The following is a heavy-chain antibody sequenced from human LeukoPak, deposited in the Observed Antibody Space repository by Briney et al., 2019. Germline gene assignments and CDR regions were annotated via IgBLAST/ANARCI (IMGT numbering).Heavy chain of an antibody. J-gene: IGHJ6*03. CDR3: AKDGADTVVVPAASYYYYMDV. CDR2: FSGSGGST. D-gene: IGHD2-2*01. Sequence: PGGSLRLSCAASGFTFSTYAMSWVRQAPGKGLEWVSGFSGSGGSTYYADSVKGRFTISRDNSKNTLSLQMNSLRAEDTAVYYCAKDGADTVVVPAASYYYYMDVWGKGTTVTISS. CDR1: GFTFSTYA. V-gene: IGHV3-23*01.